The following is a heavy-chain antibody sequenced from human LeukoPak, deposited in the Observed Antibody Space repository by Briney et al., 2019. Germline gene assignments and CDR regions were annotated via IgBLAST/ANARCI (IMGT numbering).Heavy chain of an antibody. Sequence: ASVKVSCEASGYTFNRYDIKWVRQATGQAIEWMGWMNPNSGNTGYAQKFQGRVTMTRNTSISTAYMELSSLRSEDTAVYYCARGWGVATVSRIAVAGTMSPWGQGTLVTVSS. CDR3: ARGWGVATVSRIAVAGTMSP. CDR1: GYTFNRYD. D-gene: IGHD6-19*01. J-gene: IGHJ5*02. V-gene: IGHV1-8*01. CDR2: MNPNSGNT.